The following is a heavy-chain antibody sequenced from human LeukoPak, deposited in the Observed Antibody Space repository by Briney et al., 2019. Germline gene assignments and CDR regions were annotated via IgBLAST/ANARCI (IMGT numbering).Heavy chain of an antibody. Sequence: GGSLRLSCAASGFTFSSYWMSWVRQAPGKGLEWVGRIRSNSDGGTIDYAAPVKGRFTLSRDDSKTTLYLQMNSLQTEDTAVYYCATDFYDSTWGQGTLVTVSS. V-gene: IGHV3-15*01. D-gene: IGHD3-22*01. CDR1: GFTFSSYW. CDR3: ATDFYDST. CDR2: IRSNSDGGTI. J-gene: IGHJ5*02.